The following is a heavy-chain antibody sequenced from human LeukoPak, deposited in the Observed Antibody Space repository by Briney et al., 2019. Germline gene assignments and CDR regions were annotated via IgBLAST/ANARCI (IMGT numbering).Heavy chain of an antibody. J-gene: IGHJ4*02. V-gene: IGHV1-18*01. CDR1: GGTFSSYA. CDR2: ISAYNGNT. D-gene: IGHD5-18*01. Sequence: SSVKVSCXASGGTFSSYAISWVRQAPGQGLAWMGWISAYNGNTNYAQKLQGRVTMTTDTSTSTAYMELRSLRSDDTAVYYCARDRDTAMVDFDYWGQGTLVTVSS. CDR3: ARDRDTAMVDFDY.